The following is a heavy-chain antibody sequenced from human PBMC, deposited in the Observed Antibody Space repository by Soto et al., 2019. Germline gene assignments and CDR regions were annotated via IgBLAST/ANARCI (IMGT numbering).Heavy chain of an antibody. CDR3: ASKTYYYDRSGYLYTSFDY. CDR2: IIPIFGTA. D-gene: IGHD3-22*01. V-gene: IGHV1-69*01. CDR1: GGTFSSYA. J-gene: IGHJ4*02. Sequence: VQLVQSGAAVKKPGSSVKVSCKASGGTFSSYAISWVRQAPGQGLEWMGGIIPIFGTANYTQKFPGRVTITADESTSTAYMELNSLRSEDTAVDYCASKTYYYDRSGYLYTSFDYWGQGTLVTVSS.